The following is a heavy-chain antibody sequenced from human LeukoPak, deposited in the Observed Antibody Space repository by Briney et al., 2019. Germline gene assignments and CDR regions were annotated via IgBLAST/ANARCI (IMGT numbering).Heavy chain of an antibody. V-gene: IGHV3-23*01. CDR1: GFPFKNYA. Sequence: PGGSLRLSCAASGFPFKNYAMTWVRQAPGKGLEWVPGISSSGDRADYADSVKGRCTMSRDNSKSTLYLQMNSLTAEDTAVYYCAKGGLPATTYYYYMDVWGKGATVTVSS. CDR3: AKGGLPATTYYYYMDV. CDR2: ISSSGDRA. J-gene: IGHJ6*03. D-gene: IGHD1-26*01.